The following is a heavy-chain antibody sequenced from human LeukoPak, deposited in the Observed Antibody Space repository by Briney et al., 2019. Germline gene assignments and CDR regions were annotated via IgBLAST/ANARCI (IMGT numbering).Heavy chain of an antibody. V-gene: IGHV3-11*04. D-gene: IGHD2-21*01. CDR3: ARENNVVVIAYPPFDY. CDR2: ISSSGSTI. Sequence: GGSVRLSCAASGFTFSDYYMSWIRQAPGKGLEWVSYISSSGSTIYYADSVKGRFTISRDNAKNSLYLQMNSLRAEDTAVYYCARENNVVVIAYPPFDYWGQGTLVTVSS. J-gene: IGHJ4*02. CDR1: GFTFSDYY.